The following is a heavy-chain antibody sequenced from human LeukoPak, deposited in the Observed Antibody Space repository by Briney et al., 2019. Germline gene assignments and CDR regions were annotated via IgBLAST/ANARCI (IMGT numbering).Heavy chain of an antibody. CDR3: ARGNDYYDILTGYYYYYYYMDV. J-gene: IGHJ6*03. Sequence: PSETLSLTCTVSGGSISSYYWSWIRQPPGKGLEWIGYIYYSGSTNYNPSLKSRVTISVDTSKNQFSLKLSSVTAADTAVYYCARGNDYYDILTGYYYYYYYMDVWGKGTTVTISS. V-gene: IGHV4-59*01. CDR1: GGSISSYY. D-gene: IGHD3-9*01. CDR2: IYYSGST.